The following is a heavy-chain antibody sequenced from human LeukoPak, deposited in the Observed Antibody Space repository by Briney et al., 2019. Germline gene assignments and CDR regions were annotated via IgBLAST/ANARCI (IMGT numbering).Heavy chain of an antibody. CDR3: ARDQAEPGGWYSGDYGMDV. Sequence: PSETLSLTCTVSGGSISSYYWSWIRQPPGKGLEWIGYIYYSGSTNYNPSLKSRVTISVDTSKNQFSLKLSSVTAADTAVYYCARDQAEPGGWYSGDYGMDVWGQGTTVTVSS. V-gene: IGHV4-59*01. J-gene: IGHJ6*02. D-gene: IGHD6-19*01. CDR2: IYYSGST. CDR1: GGSISSYY.